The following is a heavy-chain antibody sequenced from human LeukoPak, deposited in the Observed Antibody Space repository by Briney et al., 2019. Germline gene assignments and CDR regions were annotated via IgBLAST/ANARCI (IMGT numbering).Heavy chain of an antibody. J-gene: IGHJ4*02. CDR1: GGSFSGYY. CDR2: INHSGST. CDR3: ARGRRGYGGNSILGY. V-gene: IGHV4-34*01. D-gene: IGHD4-23*01. Sequence: SETLSLTCAVYGGSFSGYYWSWIRQPPGKGLEWIGEINHSGSTNYNPSLKSRVTISVDTSKNQFSLKLSSVTAADTAVYYCARGRRGYGGNSILGYWGQGTLVTVSS.